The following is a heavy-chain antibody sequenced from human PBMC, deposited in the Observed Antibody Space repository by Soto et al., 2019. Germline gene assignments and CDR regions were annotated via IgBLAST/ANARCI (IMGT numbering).Heavy chain of an antibody. J-gene: IGHJ6*02. V-gene: IGHV3-74*01. D-gene: IGHD6-19*01. CDR1: GFTFSSYW. Sequence: PGGSLRHSCAASGFTFSSYWMHWVRQAPGKGLVWVSRINSDGSSTSYADSVKGRFTISRDNAKNTLYLQMNSLRAEDTAVYYCARDFGSIAVAGTYYYYGMDVWGQGTTVTVSS. CDR2: INSDGSST. CDR3: ARDFGSIAVAGTYYYYGMDV.